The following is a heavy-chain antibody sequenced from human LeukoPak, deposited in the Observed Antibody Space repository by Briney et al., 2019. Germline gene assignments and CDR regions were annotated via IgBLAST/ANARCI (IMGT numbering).Heavy chain of an antibody. CDR2: IYYSGST. CDR1: GGSISSLY. Sequence: SETLSLTCTVSGGSISSLYWSWIRQPPGKGLEWIGYIYYSGSTNYNPSLKSRVTISVDTSKNQFSLKLSSVTAADTAVYYCARLGYSSGWSHFDYWGQGTLVTVSS. V-gene: IGHV4-59*08. J-gene: IGHJ4*02. D-gene: IGHD6-19*01. CDR3: ARLGYSSGWSHFDY.